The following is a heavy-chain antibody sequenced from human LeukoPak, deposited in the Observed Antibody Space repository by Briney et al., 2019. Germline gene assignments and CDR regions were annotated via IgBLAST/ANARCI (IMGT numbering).Heavy chain of an antibody. D-gene: IGHD1-26*01. V-gene: IGHV3-66*01. Sequence: QPVGSLRLSCAAPGFTFSNAWMSWVRQAPGKGLECVSIIYYGGNTFYADSVKGRFAISRDNSKNTLYLQINSLRAEDTAVYYCAALSGVGVKIGFDHWGQGALVVVSS. J-gene: IGHJ4*02. CDR1: GFTFSNAW. CDR2: IYYGGNT. CDR3: AALSGVGVKIGFDH.